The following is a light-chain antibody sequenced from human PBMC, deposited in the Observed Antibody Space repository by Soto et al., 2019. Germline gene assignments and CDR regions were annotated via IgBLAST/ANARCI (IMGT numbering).Light chain of an antibody. J-gene: IGKJ1*01. CDR2: DAS. CDR3: QQYNNWPPPWT. V-gene: IGKV1-33*01. CDR1: QDISNY. Sequence: DIQMTQSPSSLSASLGDRVTITCQASQDISNYLNWYQQKPGKAPKLLIYDASNLETGVPSRFSGSRSGTDFTFTISSLQPEDIATYYCQQYNNWPPPWTFGQGTKVEIK.